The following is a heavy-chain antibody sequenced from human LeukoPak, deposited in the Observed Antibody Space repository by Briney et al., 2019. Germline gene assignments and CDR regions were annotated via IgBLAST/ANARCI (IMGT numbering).Heavy chain of an antibody. V-gene: IGHV5-51*01. CDR2: IYPGDSDN. J-gene: IGHJ6*02. Sequence: GPSLKISCKGSGYTFTSYWIGWVRQMPGKGLEWMGIIYPGDSDNRYSTSFQGQVTISADKSISTAYLQWSSLKSSDTAMYYCARLPDDYGMDVWGQGTTVTVSS. D-gene: IGHD1-14*01. CDR3: ARLPDDYGMDV. CDR1: GYTFTSYW.